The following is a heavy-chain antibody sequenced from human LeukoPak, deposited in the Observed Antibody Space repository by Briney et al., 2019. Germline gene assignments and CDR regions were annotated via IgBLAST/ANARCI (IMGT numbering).Heavy chain of an antibody. J-gene: IGHJ3*01. D-gene: IGHD5-24*01. CDR2: TYYRSKWYN. CDR3: ARGGQGDGYSADEAFDF. Sequence: SQTLSLTCAISGDSVSSNSTACNWIRQSPSRGLEWLGRTYYRSKWYNDYAVSVKSRITINPDTSKNQFSLQQNSVTPEDTAVYYCARGGQGDGYSADEAFDFWGQGTMATVSS. CDR1: GDSVSSNSTA. V-gene: IGHV6-1*01.